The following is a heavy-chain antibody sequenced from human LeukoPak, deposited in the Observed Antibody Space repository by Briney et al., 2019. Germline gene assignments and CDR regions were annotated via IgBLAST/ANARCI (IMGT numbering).Heavy chain of an antibody. CDR3: ARHQMDYYGSGSYYYGMDV. CDR1: GDSVSSNSAA. Sequence: SQTLSLTCAISGDSVSSNSAAWNWIRQSPSRGLEWLGRIYYRSKWYNDYAVSVKSRITINPDTSKNQFSLQLNSVTPEDTAVYYCARHQMDYYGSGSYYYGMDVWGQGTTVTVSS. V-gene: IGHV6-1*01. J-gene: IGHJ6*02. D-gene: IGHD3-10*01. CDR2: IYYRSKWYN.